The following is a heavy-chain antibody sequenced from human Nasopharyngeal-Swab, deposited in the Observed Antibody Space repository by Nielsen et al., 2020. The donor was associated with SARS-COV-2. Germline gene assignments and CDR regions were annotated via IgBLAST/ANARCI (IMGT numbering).Heavy chain of an antibody. D-gene: IGHD3-10*01. CDR2: ISYEGSKQ. Sequence: GESLKISCTASGFSFTNYGMHWVRQAPGTGLEWGAVISYEGSKQKYAESVEGRFTIYREFSKNTLYLQMNSLRPEDTAMYYCAKANVIFWFGQFKNDGFDIWGQGTMVVVSS. CDR3: AKANVIFWFGQFKNDGFDI. CDR1: GFSFTNYG. V-gene: IGHV3-30*18. J-gene: IGHJ3*02.